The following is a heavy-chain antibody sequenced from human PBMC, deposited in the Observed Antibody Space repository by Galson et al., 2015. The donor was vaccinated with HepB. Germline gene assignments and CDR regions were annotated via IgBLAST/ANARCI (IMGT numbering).Heavy chain of an antibody. Sequence: LSLTCTVSGGSISSSSYFWGWIRQPPGKGLESIGIIYYNGNTYYNPSLKRRVTISVDTSKNHFSLKLSSVTAADTAVYYCARQYGSGLWYFDYWGQGTLVTVSS. D-gene: IGHD3-10*01. CDR1: GGSISSSSYF. CDR3: ARQYGSGLWYFDY. CDR2: IYYNGNT. J-gene: IGHJ4*02. V-gene: IGHV4-39*01.